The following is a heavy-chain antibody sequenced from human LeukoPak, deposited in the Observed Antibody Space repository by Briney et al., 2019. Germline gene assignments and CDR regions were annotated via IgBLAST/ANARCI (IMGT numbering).Heavy chain of an antibody. CDR3: PTNTMVRGLIGYYFTY. J-gene: IGHJ4*01. D-gene: IGHD3-10*01. CDR1: GYTLTELS. V-gene: IGHV1-24*01. Sequence: ASVKVSCKVSGYTLTELSMHWVRQALGEGLEWMGGFDPEDGETIYAQKFQGRVTMTEDTSTDTAYMELSSLRSEDTAVYYCPTNTMVRGLIGYYFTYWGQEPWSPSPQ. CDR2: FDPEDGET.